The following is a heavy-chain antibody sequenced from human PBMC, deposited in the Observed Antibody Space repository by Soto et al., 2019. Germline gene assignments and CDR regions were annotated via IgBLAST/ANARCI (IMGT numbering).Heavy chain of an antibody. V-gene: IGHV1-2*04. CDR3: ARGPPPWFGESENWFDP. J-gene: IGHJ5*02. D-gene: IGHD3-10*01. Sequence: GASVKVSCKASGYTFTGYYMHWVLQAPGQGLEWMGWINPNSGGTNYAQKFQGWVTMTRDTSISTAYMGLSRLRSDDTAVYYCARGPPPWFGESENWFDPWGQGTLVTVSS. CDR2: INPNSGGT. CDR1: GYTFTGYY.